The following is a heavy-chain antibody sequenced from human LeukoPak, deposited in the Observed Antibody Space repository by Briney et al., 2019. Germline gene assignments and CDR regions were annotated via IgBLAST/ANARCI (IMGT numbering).Heavy chain of an antibody. CDR3: AKSRSPYYYGSGSTHAGY. CDR2: ISGSGGST. Sequence: PGGSLRLSCAASGFTFSSYAMSWVRQAPGKGLEWVSAISGSGGSTYYADSVKGLFTISRDNSKNTLYLQMNSLRAEDTAVYYCAKSRSPYYYGSGSTHAGYWGQGTLVTVSS. J-gene: IGHJ4*02. V-gene: IGHV3-23*01. D-gene: IGHD3-10*01. CDR1: GFTFSSYA.